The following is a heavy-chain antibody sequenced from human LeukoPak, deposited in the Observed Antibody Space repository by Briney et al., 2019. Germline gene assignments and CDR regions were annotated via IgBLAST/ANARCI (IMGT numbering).Heavy chain of an antibody. CDR1: GGSISSYY. CDR3: ASFIAAAGTEYYYYGMDV. CDR2: IYYSGST. D-gene: IGHD6-13*01. Sequence: PSETLSLTCTVSGGSISSYYWSWIRQPPGKGLEWTGYIYYSGSTNYNPSLKSRVTISVDTSKNQFSLKLSSVTAADTAVYYCASFIAAAGTEYYYYGMDVWGKGTTVTVSS. J-gene: IGHJ6*04. V-gene: IGHV4-59*01.